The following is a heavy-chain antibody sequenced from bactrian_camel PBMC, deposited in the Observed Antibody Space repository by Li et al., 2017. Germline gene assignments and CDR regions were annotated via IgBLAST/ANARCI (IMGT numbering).Heavy chain of an antibody. CDR2: IWTGGGTT. Sequence: VQLVESGGGSVQAGGSLRLSCAASGATFRSNCMAWFRQAPGKEREGVAAIWTGGGTTYYADSVKGRFTISQDNSKNTLYLQMNSLKPEDTGMYYCAADIAPKDGGVWYGDYTNWGQGTQVTVSS. D-gene: IGHD3*01. V-gene: IGHV3S1*01. J-gene: IGHJ4*01. CDR3: AADIAPKDGGVWYGDYTN. CDR1: GATFRSNC.